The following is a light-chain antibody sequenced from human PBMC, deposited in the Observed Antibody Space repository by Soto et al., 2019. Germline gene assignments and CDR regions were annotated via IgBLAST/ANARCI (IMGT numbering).Light chain of an antibody. V-gene: IGLV2-14*01. J-gene: IGLJ1*01. CDR1: SSDVGGYDY. CDR3: CSYTGSSPYV. Sequence: QSALTQPASVSGSPGQSITISCTGTSSDVGGYDYVSWYQHHPGKAPKLIIYEVSKRPSRVSNRFSGSKSGNTASLTISGLQAEDEADYYCCSYTGSSPYVFGAGTKLTVL. CDR2: EVS.